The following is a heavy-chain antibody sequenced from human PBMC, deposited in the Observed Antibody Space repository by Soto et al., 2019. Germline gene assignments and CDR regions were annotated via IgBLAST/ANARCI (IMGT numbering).Heavy chain of an antibody. CDR2: MSSRSLTI. CDR1: GFTFSTYS. D-gene: IGHD6-6*01. CDR3: ARGVRSSANGMDV. J-gene: IGHJ6*02. V-gene: IGHV3-48*02. Sequence: EVQLVESGGGLVQPGGSLRVSCAASGFTFSTYSMNWVLQAPGKGLEWVSYMSSRSLTIYYTESVKGRFTISRDNAKNSLYLQMNSLRDEVSSVYSCARGVRSSANGMDVCGQGTTVTVAS.